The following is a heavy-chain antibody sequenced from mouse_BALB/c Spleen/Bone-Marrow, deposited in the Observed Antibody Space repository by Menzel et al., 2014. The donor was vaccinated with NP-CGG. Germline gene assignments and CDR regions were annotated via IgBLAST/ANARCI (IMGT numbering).Heavy chain of an antibody. CDR1: GFTFSSYA. D-gene: IGHD2-4*01. CDR3: ARHGITRLLDY. V-gene: IGHV5-9-3*01. J-gene: IGHJ2*01. Sequence: EVQGVESGGGLVKPGGSLKLSCAASGFTFSSYAMSWVRQTPEKRLEWVATISSGGSYTYYPDSVKGRFTISRDNAKNTLYLQMSSLRSEDTAMYYCARHGITRLLDYWGQGTTRTVSS. CDR2: ISSGGSYT.